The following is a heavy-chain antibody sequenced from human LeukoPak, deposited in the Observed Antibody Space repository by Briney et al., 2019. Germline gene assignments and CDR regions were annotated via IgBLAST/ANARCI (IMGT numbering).Heavy chain of an antibody. V-gene: IGHV3-21*01. J-gene: IGHJ4*02. CDR3: ARSDQPTAAAGTLFDY. CDR2: ISSSSSYI. CDR1: GFTFSSYS. D-gene: IGHD6-13*01. Sequence: NAGGSLRLSCAASGFTFSSYSMNWVRQAPGKGPEWVSSISSSSSYIYYADSVKGRFTISRDNAKNSLYLQMNSLRAEDTAVYYCARSDQPTAAAGTLFDYWGQGTLVTVSS.